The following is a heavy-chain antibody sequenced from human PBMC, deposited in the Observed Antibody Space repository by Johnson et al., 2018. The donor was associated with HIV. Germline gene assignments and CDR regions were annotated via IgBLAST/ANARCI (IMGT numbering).Heavy chain of an antibody. V-gene: IGHV3-30*04. D-gene: IGHD3-22*01. CDR1: GFTFSSYA. J-gene: IGHJ3*01. Sequence: VQLVESGGGVVQPGRSLRLSCAASGFTFSSYAMHWVRQAPGKGLEWVAVISSDGSNKYYDDSVKGRFTISRDNSKNTLYLQMNSLRAEDTAVYYCAIVVIRGDAFDLWGQGTTVTVSS. CDR2: ISSDGSNK. CDR3: AIVVIRGDAFDL.